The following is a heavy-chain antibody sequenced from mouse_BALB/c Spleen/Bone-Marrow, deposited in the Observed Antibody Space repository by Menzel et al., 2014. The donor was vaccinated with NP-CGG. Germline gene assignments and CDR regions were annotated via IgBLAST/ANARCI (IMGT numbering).Heavy chain of an antibody. CDR2: IRNKANGYTT. CDR3: AREIARLLFDS. CDR1: GFTFTDYY. D-gene: IGHD1-2*01. V-gene: IGHV7-3*02. J-gene: IGHJ2*01. Sequence: EVMLVESGGGLVQPGGSLRLSCETSGFTFTDYYMNWVRQPPGKALEWLGFIRNKANGYTTEYSASVKGRFTISRDNSPSIPYLQMKTLRDEDSAPHNCAREIARLLFDSWGQGTTLTVSS.